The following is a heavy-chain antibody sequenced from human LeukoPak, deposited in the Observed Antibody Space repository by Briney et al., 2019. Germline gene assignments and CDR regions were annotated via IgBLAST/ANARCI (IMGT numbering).Heavy chain of an antibody. J-gene: IGHJ4*02. Sequence: GGSLRLSCAASGFTFSSYAMSWVRQAPGKGLEWVSAISGSGGSTYYADSVKGRFTISRDNSKNTLYLQMNSLRAEDTAVYYCAKEVGSLLRYFDWLLLKWGQGTLVTVSS. CDR3: AKEVGSLLRYFDWLLLK. CDR2: ISGSGGST. D-gene: IGHD3-9*01. CDR1: GFTFSSYA. V-gene: IGHV3-23*01.